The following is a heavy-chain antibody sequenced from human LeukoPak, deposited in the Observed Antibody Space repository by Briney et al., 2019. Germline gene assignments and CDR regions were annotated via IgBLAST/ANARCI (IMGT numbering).Heavy chain of an antibody. CDR2: ISSSSSYI. D-gene: IGHD3-22*01. CDR1: GFTFSSYS. J-gene: IGHJ5*02. Sequence: NPGGSLRLSCAASGFTFSSYSMNWVRQAPGKGLEWVSSISSSSSYIYYADSVKGRFTISRDNAKDSLYLQMNSLRAEDTAVYYCARADVQYYYDSSGYQFDPWGQGTLVTVSS. V-gene: IGHV3-21*01. CDR3: ARADVQYYYDSSGYQFDP.